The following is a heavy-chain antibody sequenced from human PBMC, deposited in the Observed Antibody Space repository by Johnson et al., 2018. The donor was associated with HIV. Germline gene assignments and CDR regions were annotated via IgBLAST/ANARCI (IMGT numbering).Heavy chain of an antibody. J-gene: IGHJ3*02. CDR2: ISYDGSNK. V-gene: IGHV3-30*04. CDR3: ARDQTYYYDTSGYQGAFDI. CDR1: GFTLSNNA. Sequence: QVQLVESGGGLVQPGGSLRLSCGASGFTLSNNAMHWVRQAPGKGLEWVAVISYDGSNKYYAHSVKGRFTISRDNARSTLYLQMNSLRPEDTGVYYCARDQTYYYDTSGYQGAFDIWGQGTMVSVSS. D-gene: IGHD3-22*01.